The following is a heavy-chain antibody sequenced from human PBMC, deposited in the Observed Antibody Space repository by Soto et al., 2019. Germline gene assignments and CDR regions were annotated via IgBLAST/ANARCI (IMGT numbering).Heavy chain of an antibody. J-gene: IGHJ6*02. CDR3: AKGAVAGTPTSYYYYGMDV. CDR2: IIPIFGTV. V-gene: IGHV1-69*12. Sequence: QVQLLQSGAEVKKPGSSVRVSCEASGGTFRTYAISWVRQAPGQGLEWMGEIIPIFGTVNYARKFQGRVKITADXSXTXVXXDLRSLRSEDTAVYYCAKGAVAGTPTSYYYYGMDVWGQGTTVTVSS. CDR1: GGTFRTYA. D-gene: IGHD6-19*01.